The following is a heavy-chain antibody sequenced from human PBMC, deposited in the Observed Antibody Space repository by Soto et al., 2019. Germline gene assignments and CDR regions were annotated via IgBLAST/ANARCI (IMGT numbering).Heavy chain of an antibody. J-gene: IGHJ4*02. CDR2: ISYDGSNK. Sequence: GGSLRLSCAASGFTFSSYGMHWVRQAPGKGLEWVAVISYDGSNKYYADSVKGRFTISRDNSKNTLYLQMNSLRAEDTAVYYCAKDGAAIVVVVAATPFIDYWGQGTLVTVSS. V-gene: IGHV3-30*18. CDR3: AKDGAAIVVVVAATPFIDY. CDR1: GFTFSSYG. D-gene: IGHD2-15*01.